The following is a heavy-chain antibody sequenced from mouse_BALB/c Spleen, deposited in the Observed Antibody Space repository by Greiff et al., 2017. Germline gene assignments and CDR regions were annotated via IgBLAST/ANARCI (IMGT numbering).Heavy chain of an antibody. V-gene: IGHV1S81*02. CDR1: GYTFTSYW. D-gene: IGHD2-1*01. CDR3: ARKGGNYLSYYAMDY. CDR2: INPSNGRT. J-gene: IGHJ4*01. Sequence: QVHVKQPGAELVKPGASVKLSCKASGYTFTSYWMHWVKQRPGQGLEWIGEINPSNGRTNYNEKFKSKATLTVDKSSSTAYMQLSSLTSEDSAVYYCARKGGNYLSYYAMDYWGQGTSVTVSS.